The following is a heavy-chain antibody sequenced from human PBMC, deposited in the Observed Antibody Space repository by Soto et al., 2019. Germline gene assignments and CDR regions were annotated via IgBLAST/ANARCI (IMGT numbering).Heavy chain of an antibody. Sequence: QVQLVQSGAEVKKPGSSVKVSCKASAGTFSSYAISWVRQAPGHGLEWMGGMIPIFGTANYAQKFQGRVTITADESTSTAYMELSSLRSEDTAVYYCARDLSGARVTSYYYFGMDVWGQGTTVSVSS. D-gene: IGHD4-4*01. CDR2: MIPIFGTA. J-gene: IGHJ6*02. CDR1: AGTFSSYA. CDR3: ARDLSGARVTSYYYFGMDV. V-gene: IGHV1-69*01.